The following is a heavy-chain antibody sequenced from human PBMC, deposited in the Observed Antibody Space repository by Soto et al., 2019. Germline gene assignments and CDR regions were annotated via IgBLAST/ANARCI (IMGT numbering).Heavy chain of an antibody. Sequence: ASVKVSCKASGYTFTSYGISWVRQAPGQGLEWMGWISAYNGNTNYAQKLQGRVTMTTDTSTSTAYMELRSLRSDDTAVYYCAREGYSYVQRDGLSIQDYYYYGMDGWGQGTTVTVSS. CDR1: GYTFTSYG. V-gene: IGHV1-18*01. CDR3: AREGYSYVQRDGLSIQDYYYYGMDG. D-gene: IGHD5-18*01. CDR2: ISAYNGNT. J-gene: IGHJ6*02.